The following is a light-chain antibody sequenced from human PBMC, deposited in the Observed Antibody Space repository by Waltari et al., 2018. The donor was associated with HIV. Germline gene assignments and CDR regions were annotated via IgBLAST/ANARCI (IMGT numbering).Light chain of an antibody. Sequence: QSALTQPASVSGSPGQSIAISCTGTTSDVGGYNYVSWYQQHPGEAPKLIIYDVRKRPSGVSNRFSGSKSGNTASLIISGLQAEDDADYYCCSYAGSSNVVFGGGTKLTVL. V-gene: IGLV2-14*01. CDR2: DVR. J-gene: IGLJ2*01. CDR1: TSDVGGYNY. CDR3: CSYAGSSNVV.